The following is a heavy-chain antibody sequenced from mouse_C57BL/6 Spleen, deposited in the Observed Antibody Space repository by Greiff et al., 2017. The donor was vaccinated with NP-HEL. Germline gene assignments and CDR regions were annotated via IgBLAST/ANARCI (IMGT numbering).Heavy chain of an antibody. D-gene: IGHD1-1*01. CDR1: GYTFTDYY. V-gene: IGHV1-26*01. CDR2: INPNNGGT. J-gene: IGHJ3*01. CDR3: ARSIYYYGSSWAY. Sequence: EVMLQQSGPELVKPGASVKISCKASGYTFTDYYMNWVKQSHGKSLEWIGDINPNNGGTSYNQKFKGKATLTVDKSSSTAYMELRSLTSEDSAVYYCARSIYYYGSSWAYWGQGTLVTVSA.